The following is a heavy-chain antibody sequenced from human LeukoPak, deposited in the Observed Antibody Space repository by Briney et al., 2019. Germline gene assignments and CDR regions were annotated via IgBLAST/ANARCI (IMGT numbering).Heavy chain of an antibody. D-gene: IGHD3-22*01. V-gene: IGHV3-30*02. Sequence: PGGSLRLSCAASGFTFTTYWLGWVRQAPGKGLEWVAFIRYDGSNKYYADSVKGRFTISRDNSKNTLYLQMNSLRAEDTAVYYCAKALPTMIVVVSVDYYYYMDVWGKGTTVTISS. CDR1: GFTFTTYW. J-gene: IGHJ6*03. CDR2: IRYDGSNK. CDR3: AKALPTMIVVVSVDYYYYMDV.